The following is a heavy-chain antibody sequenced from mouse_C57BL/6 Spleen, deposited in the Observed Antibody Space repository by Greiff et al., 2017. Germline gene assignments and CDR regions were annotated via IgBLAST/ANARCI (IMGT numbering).Heavy chain of an antibody. D-gene: IGHD2-3*01. J-gene: IGHJ4*01. V-gene: IGHV1-22*01. CDR2: INPNNGGT. Sequence: EVQLQQSGPELVQPGASVKMSCKASGYTFTDYNMHWVKQSHGKSLEWIGYINPNNGGTSYNQKFKGKATLTVNTSSSTAYMELRSLTSEDSAVYYCAREDYDGYYGYAMDYWGQGTSVTVSS. CDR3: AREDYDGYYGYAMDY. CDR1: GYTFTDYN.